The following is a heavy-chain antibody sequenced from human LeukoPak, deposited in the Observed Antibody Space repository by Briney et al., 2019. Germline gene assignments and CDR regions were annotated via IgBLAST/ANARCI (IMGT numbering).Heavy chain of an antibody. CDR1: GFTFSSYG. CDR3: AKESIVVVYYYYGMDV. J-gene: IGHJ6*02. V-gene: IGHV3-30*02. Sequence: GGSLRLSCAASGFTFSSYGMHWVRQAPGKGLEWVAFIGYDGSNKYYADSVKGRFTISRDNSKNTLYLQMNSLRAEDTAVYYCAKESIVVVYYYYGMDVWGQGTTVTVSS. D-gene: IGHD2-21*01. CDR2: IGYDGSNK.